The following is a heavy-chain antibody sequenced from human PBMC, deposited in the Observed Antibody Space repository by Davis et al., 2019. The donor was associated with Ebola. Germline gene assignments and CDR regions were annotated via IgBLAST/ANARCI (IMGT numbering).Heavy chain of an antibody. J-gene: IGHJ4*02. CDR2: INHSGST. D-gene: IGHD1-26*01. CDR1: GGSISSGGYS. Sequence: SETLSLTCTVSGGSISSGGYSWSWIRQPPGKGLEWIGYINHSGSTNYNPSLKSRVTISVDTSKNQFSLKLSSVTAADTAVYYCARGPAYSGIDYWGQGTLVTVSS. CDR3: ARGPAYSGIDY. V-gene: IGHV4-30-2*01.